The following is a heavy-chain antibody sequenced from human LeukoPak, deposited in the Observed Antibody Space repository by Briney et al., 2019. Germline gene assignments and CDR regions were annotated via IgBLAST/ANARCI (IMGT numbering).Heavy chain of an antibody. CDR2: MNPNSGNT. J-gene: IGHJ6*02. D-gene: IGHD3-3*01. V-gene: IGHV1-8*01. CDR3: ARGGDFWSGYYTPYYYYYYGMDV. CDR1: GYTFTSYD. Sequence: GASVKVSCKASGYTFTSYDINWVRQATGQGLEWMGRMNPNSGNTGYAQKFQGRVTMTRNTSISTAYMELSSLRSEDTAVYYCARGGDFWSGYYTPYYYYYYGMDVWGQGTTVTVSS.